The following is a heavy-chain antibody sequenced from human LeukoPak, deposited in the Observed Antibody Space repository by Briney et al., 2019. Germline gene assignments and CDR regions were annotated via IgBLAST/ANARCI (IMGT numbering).Heavy chain of an antibody. D-gene: IGHD2-2*01. J-gene: IGHJ4*02. CDR1: GFTFSSYW. CDR3: ATQPAAADVDY. V-gene: IGHV3-7*03. CDR2: IRQDGNEK. Sequence: QPGGSLRLSCAGSGFTFSSYWMSWVRQAPGKGLEWVANIRQDGNEKYYVGSVKGRFTISRDNAKKSLYLQMNSPRAEDTAVYYCATQPAAADVDYWGQGTLVTVSS.